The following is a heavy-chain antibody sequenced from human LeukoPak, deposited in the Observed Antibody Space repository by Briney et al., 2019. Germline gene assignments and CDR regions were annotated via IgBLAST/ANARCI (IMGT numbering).Heavy chain of an antibody. Sequence: GASVKVSCKASGYTFSSYGFSWVRQAPGQGLEWMGWINAYNGNTNYAQNLQGRVTMTTDTSTSTAYMELRSLRPDDTAVYYCARRQGTTLNFDYWGQGTLVTVSS. V-gene: IGHV1-18*01. CDR3: ARRQGTTLNFDY. J-gene: IGHJ4*02. D-gene: IGHD1-1*01. CDR2: INAYNGNT. CDR1: GYTFSSYG.